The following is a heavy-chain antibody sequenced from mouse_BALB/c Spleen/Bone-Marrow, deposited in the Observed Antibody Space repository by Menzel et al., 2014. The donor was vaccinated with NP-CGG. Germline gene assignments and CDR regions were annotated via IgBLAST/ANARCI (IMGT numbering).Heavy chain of an antibody. CDR1: GFAFSSYD. V-gene: IGHV5-9*02. Sequence: EVKLVESGGGLVKPGGSLKLSCTASGFAFSSYDMSWVRPTPEKRLEWVATISSGGSYTYYPDSVKGRFTISRDNARNTLYLQMSSLRSEDTALYYCARLLRLRYFDYWGQGTTLTVSS. J-gene: IGHJ2*01. D-gene: IGHD1-2*01. CDR2: ISSGGSYT. CDR3: ARLLRLRYFDY.